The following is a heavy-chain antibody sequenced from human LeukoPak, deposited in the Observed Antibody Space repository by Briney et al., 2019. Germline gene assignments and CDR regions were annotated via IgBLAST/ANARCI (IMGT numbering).Heavy chain of an antibody. J-gene: IGHJ6*02. Sequence: GGALRLSCAASGFTFSSYGMHWVRQAPGKGLEWVAVISYDGSNKYYADSAKGRFTISRDNSKNTLYLQMNSLRAEDTAVYYCAKDRAGLMAPDYYYYGMDVWGQGTTVTVSS. CDR2: ISYDGSNK. D-gene: IGHD3-10*01. CDR1: GFTFSSYG. CDR3: AKDRAGLMAPDYYYYGMDV. V-gene: IGHV3-30*18.